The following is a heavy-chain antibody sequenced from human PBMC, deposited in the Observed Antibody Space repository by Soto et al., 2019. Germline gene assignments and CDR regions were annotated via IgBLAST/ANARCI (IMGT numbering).Heavy chain of an antibody. CDR1: GGSIGNYE. V-gene: IGHV4-59*07. J-gene: IGHJ4*02. Sequence: PLVTPSRTSTVSGGSIGNYEWIWLRTPPGKGLEWIGYIYYSGSTNYNPSLKSRVTISVDTSKNQFSLKLSSVTAADTAVYYCARAYYDSSGYFSMDYWGQGTLVTVSS. CDR3: ARAYYDSSGYFSMDY. CDR2: IYYSGST. D-gene: IGHD3-22*01.